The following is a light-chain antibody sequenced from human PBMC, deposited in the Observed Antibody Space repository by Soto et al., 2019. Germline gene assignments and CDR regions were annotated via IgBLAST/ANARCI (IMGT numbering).Light chain of an antibody. Sequence: EIVLTQSPGTLSLSPGERATLSCRASQSVSSSYLAWYKQKPGQAPRLLIYGASSRSTGTPHRFSGSGSGTDCTLNITRLEPEDLAVYYCQQYGSSPPITCGQGTRLETK. CDR3: QQYGSSPPIT. CDR1: QSVSSSY. J-gene: IGKJ5*01. CDR2: GAS. V-gene: IGKV3-20*01.